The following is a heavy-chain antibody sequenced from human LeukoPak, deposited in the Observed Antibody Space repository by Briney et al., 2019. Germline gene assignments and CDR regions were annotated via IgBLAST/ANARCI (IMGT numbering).Heavy chain of an antibody. CDR1: GGSNSSYY. CDR3: AGGGYDLDY. Sequence: SETLSLTCTVSGGSNSSYYWSWMRQPPGKGLEWIGYIYYSGSTNYNPSLKSRVTISVDTSKNQFSLKLSSVTAADTAVYYCAGGGYDLDYWGQGTLVTVSS. D-gene: IGHD5-12*01. V-gene: IGHV4-59*01. J-gene: IGHJ4*02. CDR2: IYYSGST.